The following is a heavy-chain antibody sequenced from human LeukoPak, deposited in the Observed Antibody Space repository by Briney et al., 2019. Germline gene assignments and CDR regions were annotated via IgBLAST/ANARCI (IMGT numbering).Heavy chain of an antibody. CDR3: ARDIVVVVAAINWFDP. CDR2: IYTSGST. J-gene: IGHJ5*02. Sequence: SETLSLTCTVSGGSISSYYWSWIRQPAGKGLEWIGRIYTSGSTNYNPSLKSRVTMSVDTSKNQFSLKLSSVTAADTAVYYCARDIVVVVAAINWFDPWGQGTPVTVSS. D-gene: IGHD2-15*01. V-gene: IGHV4-4*07. CDR1: GGSISSYY.